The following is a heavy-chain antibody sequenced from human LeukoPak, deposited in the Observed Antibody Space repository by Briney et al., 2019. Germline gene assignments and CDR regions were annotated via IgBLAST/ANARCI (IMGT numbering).Heavy chain of an antibody. CDR1: GGSISSSSYY. D-gene: IGHD1-26*01. CDR2: IYYSGST. CDR3: ARRGSGSYYYGMDV. J-gene: IGHJ6*02. Sequence: SETLSLTCTVSGGSISSSSYYWGWIRQPPGKGLEWIGSIYYSGSTYYNPSLKSRVTISVDTSKNQSSLNLSSVTAADTAVYYCARRGSGSYYYGMDVWGQGTTVTVSS. V-gene: IGHV4-39*01.